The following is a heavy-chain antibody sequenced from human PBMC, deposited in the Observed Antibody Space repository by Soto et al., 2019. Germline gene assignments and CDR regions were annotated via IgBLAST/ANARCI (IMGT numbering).Heavy chain of an antibody. V-gene: IGHV3-23*01. CDR2: ISGRGGST. CDR3: AKDASYDSSGHWSPLDY. CDR1: GFTFPSYA. J-gene: IGHJ4*02. D-gene: IGHD3-22*01. Sequence: EVQLLESGGGLVQPGGSLRLSCAASGFTFPSYAMTWVRQAPGKGLEWVSAISGRGGSTYYADSVKGRFTISRDNSKNTMDLEMNSLRVEDTAVYYCAKDASYDSSGHWSPLDYWGQGTLFTVSS.